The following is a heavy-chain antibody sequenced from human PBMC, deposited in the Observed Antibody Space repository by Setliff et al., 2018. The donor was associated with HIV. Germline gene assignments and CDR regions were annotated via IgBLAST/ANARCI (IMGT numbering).Heavy chain of an antibody. CDR3: ARASGCIDGVCYAYSYYALDV. Sequence: PGGSLRLSCGASGFRFSGYAMHWVRQTPGKGLEWVAVISYDGSDKYYADSVKGRFTISRDNAKNTLYLQMNSLRAEDTAVYYCARASGCIDGVCYAYSYYALDVWGQGTTVTVSS. CDR2: ISYDGSDK. CDR1: GFRFSGYA. V-gene: IGHV3-30*04. J-gene: IGHJ6*02. D-gene: IGHD2-8*01.